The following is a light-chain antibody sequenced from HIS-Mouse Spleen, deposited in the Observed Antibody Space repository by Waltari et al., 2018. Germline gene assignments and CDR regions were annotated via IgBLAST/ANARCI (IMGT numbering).Light chain of an antibody. J-gene: IGLJ3*02. V-gene: IGLV2-23*01. Sequence: PGQSITIPCTGTSSDVGSYNLVPWYQQHPGKAPKLMIYEGSKRPSGVSNRFSGSKSGNTASLTISGLQAEDEADYYCCSYAGSSTWVFGGGTKLTVL. CDR1: SSDVGSYNL. CDR3: CSYAGSSTWV. CDR2: EGS.